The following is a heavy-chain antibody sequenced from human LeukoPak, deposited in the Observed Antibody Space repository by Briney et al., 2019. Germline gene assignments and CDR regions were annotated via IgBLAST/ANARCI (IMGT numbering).Heavy chain of an antibody. CDR3: ARGWGSTSSNYFDP. J-gene: IGHJ5*02. V-gene: IGHV4-61*02. Sequence: PSETLSLTCTVSGGSITSGNFYWSWIRQSAGKGLEWIGRIYGSGSTNYSPSLRSRVTISIDTSKNQFSLNLNSATATDTAVYYCARGWGSTSSNYFDPWGQGTLVTVSS. CDR1: GGSITSGNFY. CDR2: IYGSGST. D-gene: IGHD2-2*01.